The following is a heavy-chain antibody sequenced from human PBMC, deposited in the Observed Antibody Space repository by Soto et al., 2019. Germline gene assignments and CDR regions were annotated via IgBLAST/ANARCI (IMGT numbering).Heavy chain of an antibody. CDR1: GFTFSSYE. CDR2: IYSDGSTV. V-gene: IGHV3-48*03. D-gene: IGHD1-26*01. Sequence: EVQLVESGGGLVQPGGSLRLSCAAPGFTFSSYEMNWVRQAPGKGLEWVSYIYSDGSTVYYTDSVKGRFTISRDNAKNSLYLQMNSLRAEDTAVYYCARDARTYSGSIRHLDYWGQGTLVTVSS. J-gene: IGHJ4*02. CDR3: ARDARTYSGSIRHLDY.